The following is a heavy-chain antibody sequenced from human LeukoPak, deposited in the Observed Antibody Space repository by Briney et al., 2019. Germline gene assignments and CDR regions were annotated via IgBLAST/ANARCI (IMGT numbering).Heavy chain of an antibody. J-gene: IGHJ4*02. Sequence: PGGSLRLSCAASGFTFSSYSMNWVRQAPGKGLEWVSSISSSSSYIYYADSVKGRFTISRDNSKNTLYLQMNSLRAEDTAVYYCAKDHSRGLLWSPYYFDYWSQGTLVTVSS. CDR1: GFTFSSYS. V-gene: IGHV3-21*01. D-gene: IGHD3-10*01. CDR2: ISSSSSYI. CDR3: AKDHSRGLLWSPYYFDY.